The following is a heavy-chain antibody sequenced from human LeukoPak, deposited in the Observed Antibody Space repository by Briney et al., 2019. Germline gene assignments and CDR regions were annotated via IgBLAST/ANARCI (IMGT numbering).Heavy chain of an antibody. Sequence: GGCLRLSCAASGFTFNNHWMTWVRQAPGKGLEWVANIKPDGNEKDYVDSVKGRFAISRDNAKNSLYLQMNSLRVEDTAVYYCVDTPNYRYFDYWGQGALVTVSS. J-gene: IGHJ4*02. V-gene: IGHV3-7*01. CDR1: GFTFNNHW. CDR2: IKPDGNEK. CDR3: VDTPNYRYFDY. D-gene: IGHD4/OR15-4a*01.